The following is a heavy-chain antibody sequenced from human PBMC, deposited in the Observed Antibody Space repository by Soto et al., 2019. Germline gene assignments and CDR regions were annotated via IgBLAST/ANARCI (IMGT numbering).Heavy chain of an antibody. V-gene: IGHV4-30-4*01. CDR1: GGSISSGDYY. CDR2: IYYSGST. J-gene: IGHJ4*02. D-gene: IGHD3-22*01. CDR3: ARAYGPLDSSGYYYYFDY. Sequence: PSETLSLTCTVSGGSISSGDYYWSWIRQPPGKGLEWIGYIYYSGSTYYNPSLKSQVTISVDTSKNQVSLKLSSVTAADTAVYYCARAYGPLDSSGYYYYFDYWGQGTLVTVS.